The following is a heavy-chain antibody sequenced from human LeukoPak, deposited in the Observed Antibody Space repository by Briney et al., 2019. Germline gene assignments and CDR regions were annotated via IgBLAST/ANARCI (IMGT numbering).Heavy chain of an antibody. Sequence: PGGSLRLSCAASGFTFSSYWMHWVRQAPGEGLVWVSRIDSDGRTTNYADSVKGRFTTSRDDAQNTLYLQMNSLRAEDTAVYYCARNIGWYFDLWGRGTLVTVSS. J-gene: IGHJ2*01. D-gene: IGHD2/OR15-2a*01. CDR2: IDSDGRTT. CDR3: ARNIGWYFDL. CDR1: GFTFSSYW. V-gene: IGHV3-74*01.